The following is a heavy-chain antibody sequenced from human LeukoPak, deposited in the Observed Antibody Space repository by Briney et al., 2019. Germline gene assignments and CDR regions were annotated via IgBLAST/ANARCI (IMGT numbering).Heavy chain of an antibody. D-gene: IGHD6-13*01. J-gene: IGHJ4*02. V-gene: IGHV4-30-2*01. CDR2: IWHSGHT. CDR1: GGSISSGDYS. CDR3: ARARESMATAGSYFGY. Sequence: SETLSLTCAVSGGSISSGDYSWSWIRQPPGSGLEWIGYIWHSGHTNYNPSLRSRVTISLARSNNQFSLRLSSVTAADTAVYYCARARESMATAGSYFGYWGQGTLVTVSS.